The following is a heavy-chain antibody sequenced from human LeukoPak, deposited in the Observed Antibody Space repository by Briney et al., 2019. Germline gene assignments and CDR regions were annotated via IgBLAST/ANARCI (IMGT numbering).Heavy chain of an antibody. V-gene: IGHV7-4-1*02. CDR1: GYTFTSYA. Sequence: ASVKVSCRASGYTFTSYAMNWVRQAPGQGLEWMGWINTNTGNPTYAQGFTGRFVFSLDTSVSTAYLQISSLKAEDTAVYYCARSWYQLPHYYYMDVWGKGTTVTVSS. D-gene: IGHD2-2*01. CDR2: INTNTGNP. CDR3: ARSWYQLPHYYYMDV. J-gene: IGHJ6*03.